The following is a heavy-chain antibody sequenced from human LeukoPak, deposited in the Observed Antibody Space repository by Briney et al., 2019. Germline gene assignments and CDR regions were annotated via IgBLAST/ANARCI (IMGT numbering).Heavy chain of an antibody. Sequence: SETLSLTCAVYGGSFSGYYWSWIRQPPGKGLEWIGEINHSGSTNYNPSLKSRVTISVDTSKNQFSLKLSSVTAADTAVYYCARQRTLFQAWFDPWGQGTLVTVSS. CDR1: GGSFSGYY. J-gene: IGHJ5*02. CDR3: ARQRTLFQAWFDP. CDR2: INHSGST. D-gene: IGHD3-16*01. V-gene: IGHV4-34*01.